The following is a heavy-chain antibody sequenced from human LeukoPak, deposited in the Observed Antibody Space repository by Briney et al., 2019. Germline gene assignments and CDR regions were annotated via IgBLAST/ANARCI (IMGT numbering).Heavy chain of an antibody. CDR1: GFTFDDYA. V-gene: IGHV3-9*03. CDR2: ISWNSGSI. J-gene: IGHJ4*02. D-gene: IGHD1-7*01. Sequence: GGSLRLSCAASGFTFDDYAMHWVRQAPGKGLEWVSGISWNSGSIGYADSVKGRFTISRDNAKNSLYLQMNSLRAEDMALYYCAKDRNSQEEVDYWGQGTLVTVSS. CDR3: AKDRNSQEEVDY.